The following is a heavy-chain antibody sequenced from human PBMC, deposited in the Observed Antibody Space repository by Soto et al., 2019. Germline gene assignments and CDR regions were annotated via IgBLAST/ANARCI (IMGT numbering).Heavy chain of an antibody. CDR2: IHYGGAT. J-gene: IGHJ4*02. CDR3: ARLHNSSDWTDFDF. D-gene: IGHD6-19*01. V-gene: IGHV4-59*08. Sequence: QEQLQESGPGLVMPSETLSLTCTVSGGSSSHSYWSWLRLSPGKGLEWIGYIHYGGATTYNPSLKSRVTISLGTPKKHFYLNLRSVTAADTAVYFCARLHNSSDWTDFDFWGQGTRVTVSS. CDR1: GGSSSHSY.